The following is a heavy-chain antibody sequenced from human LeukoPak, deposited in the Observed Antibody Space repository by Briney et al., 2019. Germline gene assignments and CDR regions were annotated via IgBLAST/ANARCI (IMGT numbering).Heavy chain of an antibody. J-gene: IGHJ3*02. CDR2: ISGDGGST. D-gene: IGHD3-22*01. CDR1: GFTFDDNA. Sequence: GGSLRLSCAAYGFTFDDNAMHWVRQAPGKGLEWVSLISGDGGSTYYADSVKGRFTISRDNSKNSLYLQMNSLRTEDTALYYCARDIGYYDSGGALDMWGRGTMVSVSS. CDR3: ARDIGYYDSGGALDM. V-gene: IGHV3-43*02.